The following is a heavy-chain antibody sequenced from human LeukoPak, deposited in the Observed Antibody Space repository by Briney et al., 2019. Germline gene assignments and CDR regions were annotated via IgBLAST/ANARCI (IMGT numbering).Heavy chain of an antibody. V-gene: IGHV3-74*01. CDR2: INSDGSST. D-gene: IGHD2-15*01. J-gene: IGHJ4*02. CDR3: VRLPVVAAEAR. CDR1: GFTFSSYW. Sequence: GGSLRLSCAASGFTFSSYWMHWVRQAPGKGLVWVSRINSDGSSTSYADSVKGRFTISRGNAKNTLYLQMNSLRAEDTAVYYCVRLPVVAAEARWGQGTLVTVSS.